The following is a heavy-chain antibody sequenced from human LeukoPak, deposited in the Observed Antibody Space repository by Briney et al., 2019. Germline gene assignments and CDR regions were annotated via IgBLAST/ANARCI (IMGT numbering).Heavy chain of an antibody. Sequence: GSLRLSCAASGFTFSSYSMNWVRQAPGKGLEWVSYISSSSSTIYYADSVKGRFTISRDNAKNSLYLQMNSLRAEDTAVYYCARARLKYYYDSSGSIPSTYWGQGTLVTVSS. CDR1: GFTFSSYS. CDR2: ISSSSSTI. V-gene: IGHV3-48*04. CDR3: ARARLKYYYDSSGSIPSTY. D-gene: IGHD3-22*01. J-gene: IGHJ4*02.